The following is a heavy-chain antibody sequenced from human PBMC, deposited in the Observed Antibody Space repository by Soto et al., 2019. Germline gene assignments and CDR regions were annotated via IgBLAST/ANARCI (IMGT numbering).Heavy chain of an antibody. J-gene: IGHJ6*02. V-gene: IGHV3-48*03. Sequence: GGSLRLSCAASGFTFSSYEMNWVRQAPGKGLEWVSYISSSGSTIYYADSVKGRFTISRDNAKNSLYLQMNSLRAEDTAVYYCAREFDFWSGYWGYYYYGMDVWGQGTTVTVSS. CDR3: AREFDFWSGYWGYYYYGMDV. D-gene: IGHD3-3*01. CDR1: GFTFSSYE. CDR2: ISSSGSTI.